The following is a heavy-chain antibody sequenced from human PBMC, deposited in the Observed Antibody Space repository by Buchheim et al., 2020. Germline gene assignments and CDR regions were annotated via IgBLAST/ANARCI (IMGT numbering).Heavy chain of an antibody. CDR3: GKESLITMVRGVSPALDY. D-gene: IGHD3-10*01. J-gene: IGHJ4*02. Sequence: QVQLVESGGGVVQPGRSLRLSCAASGFTFSSYGMHWVRQAPGKGLEWVAVISYDGSNKYYADSVKGRFTISRDNSKNTLYLQMNSLRAEDTAVYYCGKESLITMVRGVSPALDYWGQGTL. V-gene: IGHV3-30*18. CDR2: ISYDGSNK. CDR1: GFTFSSYG.